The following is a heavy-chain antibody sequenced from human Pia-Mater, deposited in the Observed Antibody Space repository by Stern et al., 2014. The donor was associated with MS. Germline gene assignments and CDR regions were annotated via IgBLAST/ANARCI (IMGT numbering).Heavy chain of an antibody. V-gene: IGHV7-4-1*02. CDR3: ARDRTFYSGSNKGFDL. D-gene: IGHD1-26*01. CDR1: GYTFNSYA. J-gene: IGHJ4*02. CDR2: INTNTGNP. Sequence: QVQLVESGSELKKPGASVKVSCKASGYTFNSYAMNWVRQAPGQGLEWMGWINTNTGNPTYAQGFTGRFVFSLGTSVSTAYLQISNLKAEDTAVYYCARDRTFYSGSNKGFDLWGLGTLVTVSS.